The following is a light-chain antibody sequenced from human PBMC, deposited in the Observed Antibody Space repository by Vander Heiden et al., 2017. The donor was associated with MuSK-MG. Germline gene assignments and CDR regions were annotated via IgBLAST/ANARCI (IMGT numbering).Light chain of an antibody. V-gene: IGLV1-44*01. J-gene: IGLJ2*01. CDR1: SSNIGSNT. Sequence: QSVLTQPPSAAGTPGPRVTISCSGSSSNIGSNTVHWYQQPPGTAPKLLIYSNNQRPSGVPDRFSGSKSGTSASLAISGLQSEDEADDYCAAWDDSLNGRVVFGGGTKLTVL. CDR3: AAWDDSLNGRVV. CDR2: SNN.